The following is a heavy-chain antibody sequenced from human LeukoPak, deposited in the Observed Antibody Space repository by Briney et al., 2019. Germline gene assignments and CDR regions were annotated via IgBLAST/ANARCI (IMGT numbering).Heavy chain of an antibody. J-gene: IGHJ6*02. CDR1: GFTFSSYW. Sequence: PGRSLRLSCAASGFTFSSYWMSWVRQAPGKGLEWVANIKQDGSEKYYVDSVKGRFTISRDNAKNSLYLQMNSLRAEDTAVHYCARDKTPGHSYGYGYYYYYGMDVWGQGTTVTVSS. CDR3: ARDKTPGHSYGYGYYYYYGMDV. V-gene: IGHV3-7*01. D-gene: IGHD5-18*01. CDR2: IKQDGSEK.